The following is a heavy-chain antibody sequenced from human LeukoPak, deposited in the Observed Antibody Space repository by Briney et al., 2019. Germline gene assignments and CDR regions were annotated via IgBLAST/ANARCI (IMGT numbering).Heavy chain of an antibody. D-gene: IGHD3-10*01. CDR2: INHSGST. CDR3: ARGGKMRAPMVRGPRGAFDI. J-gene: IGHJ3*02. V-gene: IGHV4-34*01. CDR1: GGSFSGYY. Sequence: PSETLSLTFAVYGGSFSGYYWSWIRQPPGKGLEWIGEINHSGSTNYNPSLKSRVTISVDTSKNQFSLKLSSVTAADTAVYYCARGGKMRAPMVRGPRGAFDIWGQGTMVTVSS.